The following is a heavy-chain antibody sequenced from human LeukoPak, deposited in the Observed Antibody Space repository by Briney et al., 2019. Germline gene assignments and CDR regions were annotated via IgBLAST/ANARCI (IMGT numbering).Heavy chain of an antibody. CDR3: AKGLSWGADY. J-gene: IGHJ4*02. D-gene: IGHD6-13*01. CDR2: IRYDGSEK. V-gene: IGHV3-30*02. Sequence: GGSLRLSCAASGFVFSNYGIHWVRQAPGKGLEWVAFIRYDGSEKYYADFVKGRFTISRDNSKSTLYLQMNSLRDEDTAVYYCAKGLSWGADYWGQGTLVTVSS. CDR1: GFVFSNYG.